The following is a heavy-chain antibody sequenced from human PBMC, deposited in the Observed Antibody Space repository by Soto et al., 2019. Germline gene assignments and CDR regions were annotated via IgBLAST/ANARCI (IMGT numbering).Heavy chain of an antibody. CDR1: GFTFSSYW. CDR2: IKQDGSEK. Sequence: GGSLRLSCAASGFTFSSYWMSWVRQAPGKGLEWVANIKQDGSEKYYVDSVKGRFTISRDNAKNSLYLQMNSLRAEDTAVYYCARRSETLITGPVTYYDFWSGYYTGGGGSYYYYMDVWGKGTTVTVSS. J-gene: IGHJ6*03. CDR3: ARRSETLITGPVTYYDFWSGYYTGGGGSYYYYMDV. V-gene: IGHV3-7*05. D-gene: IGHD3-3*01.